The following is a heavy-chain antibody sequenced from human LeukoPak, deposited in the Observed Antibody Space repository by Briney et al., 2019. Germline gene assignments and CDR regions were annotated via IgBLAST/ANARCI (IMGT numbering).Heavy chain of an antibody. V-gene: IGHV3-33*01. D-gene: IGHD6-13*01. Sequence: GGSLRLSCAASGFTFRSHGMHWVRQAPGKGLEWVAIIWYDGSNKYYADSVKGRFTISRDNSKNTLYLQMNSPRAEDTAVYYCARDRAAARMDVWGKGTTVTVSS. CDR1: GFTFRSHG. CDR3: ARDRAAARMDV. CDR2: IWYDGSNK. J-gene: IGHJ6*04.